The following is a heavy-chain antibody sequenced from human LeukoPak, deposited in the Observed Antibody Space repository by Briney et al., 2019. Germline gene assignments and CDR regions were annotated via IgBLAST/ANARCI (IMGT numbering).Heavy chain of an antibody. J-gene: IGHJ6*02. CDR1: GFTFSDYY. CDR2: ISSSGSTT. V-gene: IGHV3-11*01. CDR3: ARATQQLAPYGMDV. Sequence: GGSLRLSCAASGFTFSDYYMSWIRQAPGKGLEWVSYISSSGSTTYYADSVKGRFTISRDNAKNSLYLQMNSLRAEDTAVYYCARATQQLAPYGMDVWGQGTTVTVSS. D-gene: IGHD6-13*01.